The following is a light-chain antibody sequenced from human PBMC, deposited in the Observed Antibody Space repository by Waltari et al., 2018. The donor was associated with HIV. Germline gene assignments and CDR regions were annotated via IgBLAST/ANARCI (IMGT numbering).Light chain of an antibody. J-gene: IGKJ4*01. CDR3: QQFYNSPLT. CDR1: QTVLYSSNNKNY. V-gene: IGKV4-1*01. Sequence: DIVMTQSPDSLAVSLGERATINCKARQTVLYSSNNKNYLAWYQQKPGQPPKLLIYWASTRESGVPDRFSGSGSGTDFTLTISSLQAEDVAVYYCQQFYNSPLTFGGGTKVEI. CDR2: WAS.